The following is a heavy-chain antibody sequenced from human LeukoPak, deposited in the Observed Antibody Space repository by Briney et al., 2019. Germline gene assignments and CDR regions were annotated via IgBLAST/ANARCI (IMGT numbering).Heavy chain of an antibody. D-gene: IGHD2-8*01. J-gene: IGHJ5*02. CDR1: GGSFSGYY. V-gene: IGHV4-34*01. CDR2: INHSGST. Sequence: PSETLSLTCAVYGGSFSGYYWSWIRQPPGKGLEWIGEINHSGSTNYNPSLKSRVTISVDTSKNQFSLKLSSVTAAGTAVYYCARGLMGSTWFDPWGQGTLVTVSS. CDR3: ARGLMGSTWFDP.